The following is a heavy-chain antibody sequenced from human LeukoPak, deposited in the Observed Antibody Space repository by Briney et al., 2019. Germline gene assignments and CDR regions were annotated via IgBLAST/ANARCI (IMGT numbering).Heavy chain of an antibody. J-gene: IGHJ4*02. CDR2: ISGSGGDT. Sequence: GGSLRLSCATSGFTLSSYGMSWVRQAPGKGLEWVSGISGSGGDTFYADSVKGRFTISRDNSKNTMYLQMNSLRAEDTATYYCAKGPVVPVATYYFDYWGQGTLVTVSS. D-gene: IGHD2-2*01. CDR1: GFTLSSYG. CDR3: AKGPVVPVATYYFDY. V-gene: IGHV3-23*01.